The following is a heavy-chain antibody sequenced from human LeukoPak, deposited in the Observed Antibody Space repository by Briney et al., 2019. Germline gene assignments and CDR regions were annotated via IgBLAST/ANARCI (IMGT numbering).Heavy chain of an antibody. CDR3: AANSADYNTLGSSYKV. D-gene: IGHD3-10*01. CDR1: SASISSSPYY. Sequence: SETLSLTCTVSSASISSSPYYWGWIRQSPGKGLEWIGSISYSGTTYYNPSLKSRVTISVDTSKNQFPLKLSSVTAADTAVYYCAANSADYNTLGSSYKVWGQGILVTVSS. CDR2: ISYSGTT. J-gene: IGHJ4*02. V-gene: IGHV4-39*01.